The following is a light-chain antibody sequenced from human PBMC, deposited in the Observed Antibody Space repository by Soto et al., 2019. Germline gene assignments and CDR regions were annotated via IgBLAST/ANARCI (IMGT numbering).Light chain of an antibody. CDR3: QQYGSSPLT. J-gene: IGKJ4*01. CDR2: GAS. CDR1: QSVSSSY. V-gene: IGKV3-20*01. Sequence: DIVLTQSPGTLSLSPGERATLSCRASQSVSSSYLAWYQQKPGQAPRLLIYGASSRATGIPDRFSGSGSGTDFTLTISRLEPEDFAVYYCQQYGSSPLTFVGGTKVDIK.